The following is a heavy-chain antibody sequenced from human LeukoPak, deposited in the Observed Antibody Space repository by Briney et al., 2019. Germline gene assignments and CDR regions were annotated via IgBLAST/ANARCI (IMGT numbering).Heavy chain of an antibody. CDR1: GFTFSSYS. Sequence: PGGSLRLSCAASGFTFSSYSMNWVRQAPGKGLEWVSYISSSSSTIYYADSLKGRFTISRDNAKNSLYLQTNSLRAEDTAVYYCARESWGAAAGTNWFDPWGQGTLVTVSS. CDR2: ISSSSSTI. D-gene: IGHD6-13*01. J-gene: IGHJ5*02. CDR3: ARESWGAAAGTNWFDP. V-gene: IGHV3-48*04.